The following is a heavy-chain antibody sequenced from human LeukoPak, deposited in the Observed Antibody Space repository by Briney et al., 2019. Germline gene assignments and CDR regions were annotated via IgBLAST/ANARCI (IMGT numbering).Heavy chain of an antibody. CDR3: ARGAVGATFD. Sequence: GGSLRLSCAASGFTFSSYGMHWVRPAPGKGLEGVAVIWYDGSNKYYADSVKGRFTISRDNSKNTLYLQMNSLRAEDTAVYYCARGAVGATFDWGQGTLVTVSS. CDR2: IWYDGSNK. CDR1: GFTFSSYG. V-gene: IGHV3-33*01. D-gene: IGHD1-26*01. J-gene: IGHJ4*02.